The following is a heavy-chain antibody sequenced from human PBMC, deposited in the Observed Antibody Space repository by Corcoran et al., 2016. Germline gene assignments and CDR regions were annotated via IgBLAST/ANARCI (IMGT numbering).Heavy chain of an antibody. CDR2: IYYTGRT. CDR3: AGYSGSPANDLDY. V-gene: IGHV4-59*01. Sequence: QVQLQESGPGLVEPSETLSLTCTVSGGSISSYYWSWIRQPPGEALEWIGWIYYTGRTTYSPALKSRVTILVDMYKNQFSLSLYTVTAADTAVYFCAGYSGSPANDLDYWGQGALVTVSS. J-gene: IGHJ4*02. CDR1: GGSISSYY. D-gene: IGHD1-26*01.